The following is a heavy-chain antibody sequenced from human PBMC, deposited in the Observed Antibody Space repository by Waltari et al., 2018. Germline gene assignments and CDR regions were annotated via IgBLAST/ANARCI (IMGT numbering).Heavy chain of an antibody. CDR3: AREALEWMKAFDI. D-gene: IGHD3-3*01. CDR1: GYAFTGYY. J-gene: IGHJ3*02. Sequence: QAQLVQSGAEVKKAGASVKVSCKASGYAFTGYYIHWFRQAPGVGLQWRGWVNPPSGATNYAQRFQGRVTMTRETTTSTVYMELDRLRFDDTAVYFCAREALEWMKAFDIWGQGTLVTVSS. CDR2: VNPPSGAT. V-gene: IGHV1-2*02.